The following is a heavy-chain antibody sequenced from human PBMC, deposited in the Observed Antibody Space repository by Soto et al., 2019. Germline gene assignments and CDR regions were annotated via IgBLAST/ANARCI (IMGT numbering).Heavy chain of an antibody. CDR1: GGSISSYY. V-gene: IGHV4-59*01. Sequence: PSEALSLTCTVSGGSISSYYWNWIRQPPGKGLEWIGDIYYGGGTNYNPSLKSRVTLSVDTSKNQFSLKLSSVTAADTAVYYCASQYYYESSGSQTFDYWGQGTQVTVS. J-gene: IGHJ4*02. CDR3: ASQYYYESSGSQTFDY. D-gene: IGHD3-22*01. CDR2: IYYGGGT.